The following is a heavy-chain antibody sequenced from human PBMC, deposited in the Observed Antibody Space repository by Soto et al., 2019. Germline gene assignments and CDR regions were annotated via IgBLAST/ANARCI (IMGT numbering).Heavy chain of an antibody. Sequence: GGSLRLSCAASGFTFSSCAMSWVRQAPGKGLEWVSAISAIGSSTYYADSVRGRFTISRDNSKNTLYLQMNSLRPEDTAVYFCGKAVWSITVVSEYYYGMDVWGQGTTVTVSS. J-gene: IGHJ6*02. CDR2: ISAIGSST. D-gene: IGHD2-15*01. V-gene: IGHV3-23*01. CDR3: GKAVWSITVVSEYYYGMDV. CDR1: GFTFSSCA.